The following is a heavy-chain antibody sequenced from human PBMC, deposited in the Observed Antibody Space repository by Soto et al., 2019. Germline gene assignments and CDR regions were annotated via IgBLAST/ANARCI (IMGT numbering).Heavy chain of an antibody. Sequence: QVQLVQSGAEVKKPGSSVKVSCKAYGGTFSSYTISWVRQAPGQGLEWMGRIIPILGIANYAQKFQGRVTITADKSTSTAYMELSSLRPEDTAVYYCARDQGLAATMGWFFFDYWGQGTLVTVSS. CDR1: GGTFSSYT. CDR2: IIPILGIA. CDR3: ARDQGLAATMGWFFFDY. J-gene: IGHJ4*02. D-gene: IGHD5-12*01. V-gene: IGHV1-69*08.